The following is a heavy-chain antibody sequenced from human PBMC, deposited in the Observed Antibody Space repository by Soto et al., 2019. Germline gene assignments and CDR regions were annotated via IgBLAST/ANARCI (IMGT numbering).Heavy chain of an antibody. CDR3: ARSYMVRGVANWFDP. D-gene: IGHD3-10*01. J-gene: IGHJ5*02. V-gene: IGHV4-4*02. CDR2: IYHSGST. Sequence: PSETLSLTCAVSGGSISSSNWWSWVRQPPGKGLEWIGEIYHSGSTNYNPSLKSRVTISVDKSKNQFSLKLGSVTAADTAVYYCARSYMVRGVANWFDPWGQGTLVTVSS. CDR1: GGSISSSNW.